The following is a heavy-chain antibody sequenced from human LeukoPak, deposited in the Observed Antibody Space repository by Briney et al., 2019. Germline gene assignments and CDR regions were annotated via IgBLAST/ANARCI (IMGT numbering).Heavy chain of an antibody. V-gene: IGHV3-13*05. J-gene: IGHJ3*02. D-gene: IGHD3-10*01. CDR1: GFTFSRYD. CDR2: IGTAGDP. CDR3: AREAHGSGSYSLSGAFDI. Sequence: GGSLRLSCAASGFTFSRYDVHRVRQATGKGLEWVSAIGTAGDPYYPGSVKGRFTISRENAKNSLYLQMNSLRAGDTAVYYCAREAHGSGSYSLSGAFDIWGQGTMVTVSS.